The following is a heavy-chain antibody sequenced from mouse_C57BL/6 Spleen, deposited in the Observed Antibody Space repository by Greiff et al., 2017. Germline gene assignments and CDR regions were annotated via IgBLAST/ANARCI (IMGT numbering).Heavy chain of an antibody. J-gene: IGHJ1*03. D-gene: IGHD2-3*01. V-gene: IGHV1-81*01. CDR3: AREDYEGCGWYFDV. CDR1: GYTFTSYG. Sequence: QVQLKESGAELARPGASVKLSCKASGYTFTSYGISWVKQRTGQGLEWIGEIYPRSGNTYYNEKFQGKATLTADKSSSTAYMELRSLTSEDSAVYFCAREDYEGCGWYFDVWGTGTTVTVSS. CDR2: IYPRSGNT.